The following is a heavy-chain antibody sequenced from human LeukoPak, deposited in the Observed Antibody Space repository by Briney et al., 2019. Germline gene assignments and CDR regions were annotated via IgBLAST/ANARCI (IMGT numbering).Heavy chain of an antibody. CDR2: IYYSGST. D-gene: IGHD6-6*01. V-gene: IGHV4-59*06. CDR3: ARLYTSFRAFDI. CDR1: GGSMNSYY. J-gene: IGHJ3*02. Sequence: PSETLSLTCTVSGGSMNSYYWAWIRQPAGKGLEWIGYIYYSGSTYYNPSLKSRVTISVDTSKNQFSLKLSSVTAADTAVYYCARLYTSFRAFDIWGQGTMVTVSS.